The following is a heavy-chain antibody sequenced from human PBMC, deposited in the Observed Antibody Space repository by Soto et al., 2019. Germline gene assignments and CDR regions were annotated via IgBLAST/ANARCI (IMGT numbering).Heavy chain of an antibody. CDR2: INHSAST. CDR1: GGSLSGYC. J-gene: IGHJ3*02. CDR3: ARGSLLGYCSGGSCYSDAFDI. D-gene: IGHD2-15*01. Sequence: SSXTMSLTFAVDGGSLSGYCWSWVHQPSVDGLGWIGQINHSASTNYNPSLKSRVTISVDTSKNQFSLKLSSVTAADTAVYYCARGSLLGYCSGGSCYSDAFDIWGQGTMVTVSS. V-gene: IGHV4-34*01.